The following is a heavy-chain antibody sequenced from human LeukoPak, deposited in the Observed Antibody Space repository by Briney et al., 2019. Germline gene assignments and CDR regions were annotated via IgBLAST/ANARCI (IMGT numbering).Heavy chain of an antibody. CDR2: ISAYNGNT. CDR3: ARVGSFGVVIYAFDI. V-gene: IGHV1-18*01. J-gene: IGHJ3*02. D-gene: IGHD3-3*01. CDR1: GYTFTSYG. Sequence: GASVKVSCKASGYTFTSYGISWVRQAPGQGLEWVGWISAYNGNTNYAQKLQGRVTMTTDTSTSTAYMELRSLRSDDTAVYSCARVGSFGVVIYAFDIWGQGTMVTVSS.